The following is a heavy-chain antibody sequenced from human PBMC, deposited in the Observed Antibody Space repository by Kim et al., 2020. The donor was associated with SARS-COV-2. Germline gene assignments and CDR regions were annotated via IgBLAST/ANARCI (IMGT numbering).Heavy chain of an antibody. CDR3: ASYGLYYDFWRTIEEPYYYYGMDV. CDR2: INPNSGGT. Sequence: ASVKVSCKASGYTFTGYYMHWVRQAPGQGLEWMGWINPNSGGTNYAQKFQGRVTMTRDTSISTAYMELSRLRSDDTAVYYCASYGLYYDFWRTIEEPYYYYGMDVWGQGTTVTVSS. D-gene: IGHD3-3*01. CDR1: GYTFTGYY. J-gene: IGHJ6*02. V-gene: IGHV1-2*02.